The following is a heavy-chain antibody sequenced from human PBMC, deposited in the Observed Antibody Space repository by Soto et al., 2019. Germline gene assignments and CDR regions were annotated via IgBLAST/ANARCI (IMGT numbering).Heavy chain of an antibody. CDR1: GGTLSSYA. CDR2: VIPILDKP. Sequence: SVKVSCKASGGTLSSYAVHWVRQAPGQGLEWVGGVIPILDKPNYAQRFQGRVRLTADKSKHTAYMELRSLTPEDTALYYCARSDDFWSGGMDVWGQGTTVTVSS. J-gene: IGHJ6*02. V-gene: IGHV1-69*10. CDR3: ARSDDFWSGGMDV. D-gene: IGHD3-3*01.